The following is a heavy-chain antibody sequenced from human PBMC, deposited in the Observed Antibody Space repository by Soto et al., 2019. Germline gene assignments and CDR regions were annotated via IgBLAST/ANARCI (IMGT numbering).Heavy chain of an antibody. V-gene: IGHV3-11*01. CDR3: VGSTTSIAAVLFDY. D-gene: IGHD6-13*01. CDR2: ISFTGSTI. J-gene: IGHJ4*02. CDR1: GFTLSDCY. Sequence: PGGSLRLSCAASGFTLSDCYMSWIRQVPGKGLEWVSYISFTGSTIYHADSVKGRFTISRDNAKNSMYLQMNSLRAEDTAVYYCVGSTTSIAAVLFDYWGQGTLVTVSS.